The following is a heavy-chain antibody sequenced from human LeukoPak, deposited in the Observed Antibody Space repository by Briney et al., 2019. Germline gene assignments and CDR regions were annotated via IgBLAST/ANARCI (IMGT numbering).Heavy chain of an antibody. D-gene: IGHD2-2*02. V-gene: IGHV3-48*04. CDR3: ARSRTRAGYCSSTSCYNWAFDY. CDR1: GFTFSTYS. J-gene: IGHJ4*02. CDR2: ISGRGSPI. Sequence: GGSLRLSCVASGFTFSTYSLNWVRQAPGKGLEWVSYISGRGSPIYYADSVKGRFTISRDNAKNSLYLQMNSLRAEDTAMYYCARSRTRAGYCSSTSCYNWAFDYWGQGTLVTVSS.